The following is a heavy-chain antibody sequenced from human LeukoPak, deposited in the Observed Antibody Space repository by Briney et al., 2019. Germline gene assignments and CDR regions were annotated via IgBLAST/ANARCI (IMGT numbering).Heavy chain of an antibody. Sequence: ASVKLSCTPSGYTFTSYGISWVRQAPGQGLEWLGWISAYNGMTNYAQKLQGRVTMTTDTSTSTAYMELRRLRSGDAAVYDCARGDPSDAFDIWGQGTMVTVSS. J-gene: IGHJ3*02. CDR1: GYTFTSYG. CDR2: ISAYNGMT. CDR3: ARGDPSDAFDI. V-gene: IGHV1-18*01.